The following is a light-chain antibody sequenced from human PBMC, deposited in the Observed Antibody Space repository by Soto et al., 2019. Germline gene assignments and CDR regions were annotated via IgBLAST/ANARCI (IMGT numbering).Light chain of an antibody. CDR3: QAWDNNNVV. J-gene: IGLJ2*01. V-gene: IGLV3-1*01. Sequence: SYELTQPPSVSVSPGQTASITCSGDKLGQKYACWYQQKPGQSPVLVIYQDNKRPSGIPERFSGSNSGNTATLTISGTQAMDEADYYCQAWDNNNVVFGGGTKLTVL. CDR2: QDN. CDR1: KLGQKY.